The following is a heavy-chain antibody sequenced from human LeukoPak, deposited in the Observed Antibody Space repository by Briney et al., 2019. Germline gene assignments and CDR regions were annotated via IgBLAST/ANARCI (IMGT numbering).Heavy chain of an antibody. J-gene: IGHJ4*02. Sequence: GGSLRLSCAASGFTFGSNYMSWVRQAPGKGLEWVSVIYSGGSTYYADDVKGRFTISRDNPKNPLYLQMNSLRVEDPAVYYCARGGGSYYFDYWGQGTLVTASS. CDR1: GFTFGSNY. CDR3: ARGGGSYYFDY. CDR2: IYSGGST. D-gene: IGHD1-26*01. V-gene: IGHV3-53*01.